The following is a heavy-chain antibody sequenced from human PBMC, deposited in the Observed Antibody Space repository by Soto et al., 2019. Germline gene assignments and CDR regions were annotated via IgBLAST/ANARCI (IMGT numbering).Heavy chain of an antibody. J-gene: IGHJ4*02. D-gene: IGHD6-6*01. V-gene: IGHV4-59*01. Sequence: QVQLQESGPGLVKPSETMSLTCRVSGGSMSGYYWSWIRQAPGKGLEWIGYVYYTGSTTYNPSLQRRITISVDTYNNQSSLSLRAATAADTDEYFCARSIAVPSSHIDHWGQGIRVTVAS. CDR1: GGSMSGYY. CDR2: VYYTGST. CDR3: ARSIAVPSSHIDH.